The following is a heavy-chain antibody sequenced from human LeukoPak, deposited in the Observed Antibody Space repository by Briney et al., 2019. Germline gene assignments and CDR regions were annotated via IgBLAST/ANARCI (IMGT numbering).Heavy chain of an antibody. Sequence: SSETLSLTCTVSGGSISSSSSYWGWIRQPPGKGLEWIGGIYYSGSTYYNPSLKSRVTISVDTSKNQFSLKLSSVTAADTAVYYCARDAHIVRGVNPLDYWGQGTLVTVSS. CDR1: GGSISSSSSY. V-gene: IGHV4-39*02. D-gene: IGHD3-10*01. J-gene: IGHJ4*02. CDR2: IYYSGST. CDR3: ARDAHIVRGVNPLDY.